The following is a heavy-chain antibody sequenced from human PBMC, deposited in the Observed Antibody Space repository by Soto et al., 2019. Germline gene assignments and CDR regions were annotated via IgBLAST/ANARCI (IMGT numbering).Heavy chain of an antibody. CDR2: IIPIFGTA. Sequence: ASVKVSCKASGGIFSSYAISWVRQAPGQGLEWMGGIIPIFGTANYAQKFQGRVTITADESTSTAYMELSSLRSEDTAVYYCARARDDFWTRTWFDPWGQGTLVTSPQ. CDR3: ARARDDFWTRTWFDP. V-gene: IGHV1-69*13. CDR1: GGIFSSYA. D-gene: IGHD3-3*01. J-gene: IGHJ5*02.